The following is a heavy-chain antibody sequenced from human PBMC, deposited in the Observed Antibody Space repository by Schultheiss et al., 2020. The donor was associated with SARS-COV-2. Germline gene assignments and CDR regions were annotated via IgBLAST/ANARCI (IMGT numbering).Heavy chain of an antibody. Sequence: GESLKISCAASGFTFSSYGMHWVRQAPGKGLEWVAVISYDGSNKYYADSVKGRFTISRDNSKNTLYLQMNSLRAEDTAVYYCARGSGDYFSSGTEFDYWGQGTLVTVSS. J-gene: IGHJ4*02. V-gene: IGHV3-30*03. D-gene: IGHD4-17*01. CDR3: ARGSGDYFSSGTEFDY. CDR1: GFTFSSYG. CDR2: ISYDGSNK.